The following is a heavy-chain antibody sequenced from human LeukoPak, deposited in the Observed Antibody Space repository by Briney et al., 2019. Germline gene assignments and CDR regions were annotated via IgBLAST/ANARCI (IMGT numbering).Heavy chain of an antibody. J-gene: IGHJ6*03. Sequence: ASVKVSCKASGYTFTGYYMHWVRQAPGQGLEWMGWINPNSGGTNYAQKFQGRVTMTRDTSISTAYMELSRLRSDDTAVYYCARVSGHYYFYYYMDVWGKGTTVTVSS. V-gene: IGHV1-2*02. CDR2: INPNSGGT. CDR1: GYTFTGYY. CDR3: ARVSGHYYFYYYMDV.